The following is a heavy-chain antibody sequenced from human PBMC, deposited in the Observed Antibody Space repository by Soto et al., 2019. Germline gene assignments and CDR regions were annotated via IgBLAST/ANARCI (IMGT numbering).Heavy chain of an antibody. Sequence: EVQLVESGGGLAQPGRSLRLSCAASGFIFDDYAMHWVRKAPGKGLEWVSGISWQSGSIRYADSVKGRFTISRDNAKNSLYLPMNSLRVEDTALYYCAKDMFSSSSAATFDYWGQGILVTVSS. J-gene: IGHJ4*02. CDR2: ISWQSGSI. V-gene: IGHV3-9*01. D-gene: IGHD6-6*01. CDR1: GFIFDDYA. CDR3: AKDMFSSSSAATFDY.